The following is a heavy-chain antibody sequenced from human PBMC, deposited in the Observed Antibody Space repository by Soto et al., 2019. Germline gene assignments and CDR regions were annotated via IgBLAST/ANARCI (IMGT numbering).Heavy chain of an antibody. CDR3: VTDVGQYLRAGYMDV. J-gene: IGHJ6*03. D-gene: IGHD3-10*02. CDR2: INEDSSYI. Sequence: EVQLVESGGGLVKPGGSLRLSCAASGFTFSAFSMNWVRQAPGKGLGWLSSINEDSSYIYYGDSLRGRSTISRNNAKHSLYLQADSLRAENAAVYYCVTDVGQYLRAGYMDVWGDGATVTVSS. V-gene: IGHV3-21*02. CDR1: GFTFSAFS.